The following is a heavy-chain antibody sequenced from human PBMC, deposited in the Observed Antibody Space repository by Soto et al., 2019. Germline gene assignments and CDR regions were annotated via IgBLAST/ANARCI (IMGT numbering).Heavy chain of an antibody. V-gene: IGHV3-23*01. J-gene: IGHJ4*02. CDR3: AKGSAGYCTSVACYNFDY. D-gene: IGHD2-8*01. CDR2: ITGSGDST. CDR1: GFTFSSYA. Sequence: EVQLLESGGGLVQPGGSLRLSCAASGFTFSSYAMSWVRQAPGKGLEWVSAITGSGDSTYYPDSVRGRFTISRDNSKNTLYLLMNSLRAEDTAIYYCAKGSAGYCTSVACYNFDYWGQGTLVTVSS.